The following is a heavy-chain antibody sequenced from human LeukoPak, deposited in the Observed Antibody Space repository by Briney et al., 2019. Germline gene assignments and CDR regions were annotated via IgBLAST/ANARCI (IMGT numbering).Heavy chain of an antibody. V-gene: IGHV4-39*07. J-gene: IGHJ4*02. D-gene: IGHD5-24*01. CDR1: GGSISSSKYY. CDR3: ARDFKVYGGYNYGGFDY. Sequence: PSETLSLTCTVSGGSISSSKYYWGWIRQPPGKGLEWIGNIYHSGNTYYSPSLKSPVTISIDTPKNQFSLKLSSVTAADTAVYYCARDFKVYGGYNYGGFDYWGQGTLVTVSS. CDR2: IYHSGNT.